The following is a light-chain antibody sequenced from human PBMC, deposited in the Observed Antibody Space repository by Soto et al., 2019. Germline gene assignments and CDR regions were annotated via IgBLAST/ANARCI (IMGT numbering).Light chain of an antibody. CDR2: WAS. Sequence: DLELIQSPESLAVSVGARATINCKSSQSILYSPNNKNYLAWYQHKPGQPPKLLIYWASTRESGVPDRFSGSGSGTDFTLTISSLQTEDVAVYYCQQYYSTPLTFGGGTKVDI. CDR3: QQYYSTPLT. V-gene: IGKV4-1*01. CDR1: QSILYSPNNKNY. J-gene: IGKJ4*01.